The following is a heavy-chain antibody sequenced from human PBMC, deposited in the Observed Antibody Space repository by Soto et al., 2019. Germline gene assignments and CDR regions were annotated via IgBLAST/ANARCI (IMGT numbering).Heavy chain of an antibody. V-gene: IGHV4-59*08. D-gene: IGHD6-19*01. Sequence: QVQLQESGPGLVKPSETLSLTCTVSGGSISSYYWSWIRQPPGKGLEWIGYIYYSGSTNYNPSLKRRVTISVDTSKNQFSLKLSSVTAADTAVYYCARRNGSGWDTYYFDYWGQGTLVTVSS. CDR3: ARRNGSGWDTYYFDY. CDR2: IYYSGST. CDR1: GGSISSYY. J-gene: IGHJ4*02.